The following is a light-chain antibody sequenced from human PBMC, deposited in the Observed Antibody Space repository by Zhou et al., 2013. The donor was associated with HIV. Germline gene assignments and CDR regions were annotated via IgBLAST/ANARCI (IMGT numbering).Light chain of an antibody. CDR1: QSINTY. CDR2: AAS. Sequence: EIEMTQSPSSLSASVGDRVTITCRASQSINTYLNWYQHKPGKAPNLLIYAASSLQSGVPSRFSGSGSGTDFTLTISSLQPEDFATYYCQQSYSTPLTFGPGTKVDIK. V-gene: IGKV1-39*01. J-gene: IGKJ3*01. CDR3: QQSYSTPLT.